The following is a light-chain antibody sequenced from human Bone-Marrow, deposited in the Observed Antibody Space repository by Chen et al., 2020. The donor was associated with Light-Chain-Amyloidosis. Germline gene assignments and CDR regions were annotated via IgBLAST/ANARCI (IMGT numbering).Light chain of an antibody. Sequence: SYELTQPPSGSVSPGQTASIPCSGAVLPTKYAYWFQQKPGQAPVLVIHRDTERPSGISERFSGSSSGTTATLTISGVQAEDEADYHCQSADSSGTYEVIFGGGTKLTVL. V-gene: IGLV3-25*03. J-gene: IGLJ2*01. CDR2: RDT. CDR1: VLPTKY. CDR3: QSADSSGTYEVI.